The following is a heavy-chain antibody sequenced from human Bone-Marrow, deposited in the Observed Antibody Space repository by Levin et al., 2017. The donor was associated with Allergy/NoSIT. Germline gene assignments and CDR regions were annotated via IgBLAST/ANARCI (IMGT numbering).Heavy chain of an antibody. CDR2: IIPIFGTA. D-gene: IGHD6-6*01. J-gene: IGHJ4*01. CDR3: ARDSKYSSSSGGFDY. Sequence: SVKVSCKASGGTFSSYAISWVRQAPGQGLEWMGGIIPIFGTANYAQKFQGRVTITADKSTSTAYMELSSLRSEDTAVYYCARDSKYSSSSGGFDYWGHGTLVTVSS. CDR1: GGTFSSYA. V-gene: IGHV1-69*06.